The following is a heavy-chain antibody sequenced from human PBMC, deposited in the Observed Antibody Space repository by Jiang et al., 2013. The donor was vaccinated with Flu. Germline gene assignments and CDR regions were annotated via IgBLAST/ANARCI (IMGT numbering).Heavy chain of an antibody. D-gene: IGHD4-11*01. CDR3: ARLGGAVTGFTDFLDS. V-gene: IGHV5-51*01. CDR2: IYPGDSDT. CDR1: GFNFANYW. Sequence: GAEVKKPGESLQISCEGSGFNFANYWIAWVRQMPGKGLEWMGVIYPGDSDTRYTPSFQGKVTFTADKFSTAYLQWSSLEASDTAVYYCARLGGAVTGFTDFLDSWGPGTLVTVSS. J-gene: IGHJ4*02.